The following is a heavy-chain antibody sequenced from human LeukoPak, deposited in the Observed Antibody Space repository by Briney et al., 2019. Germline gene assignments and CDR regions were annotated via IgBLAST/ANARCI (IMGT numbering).Heavy chain of an antibody. CDR1: GYTLTKLS. CDR3: ATFSRGSSITRGPQYYYDSSGYLGA. CDR2: FDPEDGET. Sequence: GASVKVSCKVSGYTLTKLSMHWVRQAPGKGLEWMGGFDPEDGETIYAQKFQGRVTMTEDTSTDTAYMELSSLRSEDTAVYYCATFSRGSSITRGPQYYYDSSGYLGAWGQGTLVTVSS. D-gene: IGHD3-22*01. J-gene: IGHJ4*02. V-gene: IGHV1-24*01.